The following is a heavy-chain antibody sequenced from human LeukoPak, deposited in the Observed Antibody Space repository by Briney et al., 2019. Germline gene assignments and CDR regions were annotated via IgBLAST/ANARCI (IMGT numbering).Heavy chain of an antibody. CDR3: ARDGWYYYDSSGYWFDP. CDR1: GYTFTGYY. CDR2: TNPNSGGT. D-gene: IGHD3-22*01. V-gene: IGHV1-2*06. Sequence: ASVKVSCKASGYTFTGYYMHWVRQAPGQGLEWMGRTNPNSGGTNYAQKFQGRVTMTRDTSISTAYMELSRLRSDDTAVYYCARDGWYYYDSSGYWFDPWGQGTLVTVSS. J-gene: IGHJ5*02.